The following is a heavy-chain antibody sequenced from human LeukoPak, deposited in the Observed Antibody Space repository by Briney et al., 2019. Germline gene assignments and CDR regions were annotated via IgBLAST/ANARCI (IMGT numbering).Heavy chain of an antibody. CDR2: IKQDGSEK. D-gene: IGHD4-17*01. J-gene: IGHJ3*02. V-gene: IGHV3-7*01. Sequence: GGSLRLSCAASGFTFSSYWMTWVRQAPGKGLEWVANIKQDGSEKYYVDSVKGRFTISRDNAKNSLYLQMNSLRAEDTAVYYCARVRTTVTTFDAFDIWGQGTMVTVSS. CDR1: GFTFSSYW. CDR3: ARVRTTVTTFDAFDI.